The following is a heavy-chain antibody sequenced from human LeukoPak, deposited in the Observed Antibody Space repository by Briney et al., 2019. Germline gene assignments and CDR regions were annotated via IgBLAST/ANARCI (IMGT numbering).Heavy chain of an antibody. J-gene: IGHJ5*02. D-gene: IGHD3-3*01. CDR2: IYSVGNT. CDR3: ARKATPYDLETQWFDP. CDR1: GITVSSSY. Sequence: PGGSLRLSCAASGITVSSSYMSWVRQAPGEGLEWVSVIYSVGNTYYADSVKGRFTISRDNSKNTLYLQMNSLRAEDTAVYYCARKATPYDLETQWFDPWGQGTLVTVSS. V-gene: IGHV3-53*01.